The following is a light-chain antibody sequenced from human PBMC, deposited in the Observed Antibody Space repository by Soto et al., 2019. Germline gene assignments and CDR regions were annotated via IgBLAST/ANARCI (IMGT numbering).Light chain of an antibody. V-gene: IGKV1-33*01. Sequence: DIPMTQSPSSLSASVGDRVTITCQASQDIYNCLNWYQQKPGKAPNLLISDASRLQTGVPSRFSGSGSGTHFTLTISSLQPEDVATYYCQQFENLPLTFGGGTKVEMK. CDR2: DAS. CDR1: QDIYNC. CDR3: QQFENLPLT. J-gene: IGKJ4*01.